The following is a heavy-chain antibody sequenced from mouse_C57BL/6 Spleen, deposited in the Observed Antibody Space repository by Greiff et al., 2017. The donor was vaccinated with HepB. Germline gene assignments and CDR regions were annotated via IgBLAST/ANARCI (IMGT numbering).Heavy chain of an antibody. J-gene: IGHJ1*03. D-gene: IGHD1-1*01. Sequence: EVKLMESGGGLVKPGGSLKLSCAASGFTFSSYAMSWVRQTPEKRLEWVATISDGGSYTYYPDNVKGRFTISRDNAKNNLYLQMSHLKSEDTAMYYCARPSYYYGSSSGYFDVWGTGTTVTVSS. CDR3: ARPSYYYGSSSGYFDV. CDR1: GFTFSSYA. CDR2: ISDGGSYT. V-gene: IGHV5-4*03.